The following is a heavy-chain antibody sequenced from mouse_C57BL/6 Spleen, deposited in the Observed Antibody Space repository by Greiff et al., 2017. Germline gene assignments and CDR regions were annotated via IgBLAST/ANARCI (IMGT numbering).Heavy chain of an antibody. CDR1: GYSITSCYY. Sequence: EVQLVESGPGLVKPSPSLSLTCSVTGYSITSCYYWNWIRQFPGNKLEWMGYISYDGSNNYNPSLKNRISITRDTSKNQFFLKLNSVTTEETATYYCARMWFTTVNFPYDYAMDYWGQGTSVTVSS. V-gene: IGHV3-6*01. CDR3: ARMWFTTVNFPYDYAMDY. J-gene: IGHJ4*01. D-gene: IGHD1-1*01. CDR2: ISYDGSN.